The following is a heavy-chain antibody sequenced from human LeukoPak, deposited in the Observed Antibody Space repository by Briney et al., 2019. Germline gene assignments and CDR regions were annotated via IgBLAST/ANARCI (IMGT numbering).Heavy chain of an antibody. CDR2: IVVGSGNT. Sequence: ASVKVSCKASGFTFTSSAMQWVRQARGQRLEWIGWIVVGSGNTNYAQKFQERVTITRDMSTSTAYMELSSLRSEDTAVYYCARVSSGWYGEWFDPWGQGTLVTVSS. CDR1: GFTFTSSA. J-gene: IGHJ5*02. D-gene: IGHD6-19*01. CDR3: ARVSSGWYGEWFDP. V-gene: IGHV1-58*02.